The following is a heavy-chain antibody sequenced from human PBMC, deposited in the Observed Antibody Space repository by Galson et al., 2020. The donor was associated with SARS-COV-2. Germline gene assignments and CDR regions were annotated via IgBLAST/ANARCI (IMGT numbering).Heavy chain of an antibody. V-gene: IGHV4-34*01. Sequence: SETLSLTCAVYGGSFSGYYWSWIRQPPGKGLEWIGEIKHSGSTNYNPSLKSRVTISVDTSKNQFSLKLSSVTAADTAVYYCARGLPYSTFYYYYGMDVWGQGTTVTVSS. CDR1: GGSFSGYY. CDR2: IKHSGST. CDR3: ARGLPYSTFYYYYGMDV. J-gene: IGHJ6*02. D-gene: IGHD6-13*01.